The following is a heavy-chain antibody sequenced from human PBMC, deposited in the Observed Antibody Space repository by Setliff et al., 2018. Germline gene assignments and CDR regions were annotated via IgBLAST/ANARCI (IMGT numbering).Heavy chain of an antibody. CDR1: GGSFSDYW. D-gene: IGHD4-17*01. Sequence: PSETLSLTCAVYGGSFSDYWWSWIRQLPGKGLEWIAEIHHSGSTNFHPSLKSRVAISVDPSKNQFYLNLNSVTAADTAVYHCARIGGSTTVNLLGLFQTPPDAFDFWGQGTMVTVSS. CDR2: IHHSGST. V-gene: IGHV4-34*01. CDR3: ARIGGSTTVNLLGLFQTPPDAFDF. J-gene: IGHJ3*01.